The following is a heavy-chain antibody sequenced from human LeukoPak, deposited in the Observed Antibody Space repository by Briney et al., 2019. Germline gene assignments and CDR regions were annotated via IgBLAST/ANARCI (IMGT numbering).Heavy chain of an antibody. D-gene: IGHD3-3*01. CDR2: ISAFNGNT. Sequence: ASVKVSCKASGYTFTSYGISWVRQAPGQGLEGMGWISAFNGNTNYAQKLQGRVTMTTDTSTSTAYKELRSLRSDATAVYYCARDTVAVRSNIDFWSGYPDAFDIWGQGTMVTVSS. V-gene: IGHV1-18*01. CDR1: GYTFTSYG. CDR3: ARDTVAVRSNIDFWSGYPDAFDI. J-gene: IGHJ3*02.